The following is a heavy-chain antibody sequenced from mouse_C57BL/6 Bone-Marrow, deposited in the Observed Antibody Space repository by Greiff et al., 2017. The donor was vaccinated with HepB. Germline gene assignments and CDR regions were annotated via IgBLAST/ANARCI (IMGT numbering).Heavy chain of an antibody. CDR1: GYTFTSYW. CDR2: INPSSGYT. V-gene: IGHV1-7*01. D-gene: IGHD1-1*01. Sequence: VQLQQSGAELAHPGASVKLSCKASGYTFTSYWMHWVKQRPGQGLEWIGYINPSSGYTKYNQKFTAKATLTADKSSSTAYMQLSSLTYEDAAVYYCASFHDYGSSFYWYFDVWGTGTTVTVSS. J-gene: IGHJ1*03. CDR3: ASFHDYGSSFYWYFDV.